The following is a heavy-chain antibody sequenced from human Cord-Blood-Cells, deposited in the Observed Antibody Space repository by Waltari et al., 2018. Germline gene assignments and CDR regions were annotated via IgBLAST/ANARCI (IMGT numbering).Heavy chain of an antibody. CDR1: GGSISSSSYY. CDR3: ARQGGLGIKYYFDY. D-gene: IGHD7-27*01. Sequence: LQLQESGPGLVKPSETLSLTCTVSGGSISSSSYYWGWIRQPPGKGLEWIGSIYYSGSTYYNPSLKSRVTISVDTSKNQFSLKLSSVTAADTAVYYCARQGGLGIKYYFDYWGQGTLVTVSS. J-gene: IGHJ4*02. CDR2: IYYSGST. V-gene: IGHV4-39*01.